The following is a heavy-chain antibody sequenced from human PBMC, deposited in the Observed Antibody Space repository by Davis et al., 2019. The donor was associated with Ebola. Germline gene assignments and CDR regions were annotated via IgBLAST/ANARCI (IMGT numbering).Heavy chain of an antibody. Sequence: PSETLSLTCTVSGDSISTSRYYWGWIRQTPGKGLEWIGSVYYDGTTYYNPSLKSRVTISRDTFKNQLSLNLSSVTAADTSMYYCVRAGKTAELTTWYFDLWGRGTLVTVSS. CDR1: GDSISTSRYY. CDR2: VYYDGTT. CDR3: VRAGKTAELTTWYFDL. V-gene: IGHV4-39*01. J-gene: IGHJ2*01. D-gene: IGHD1-7*01.